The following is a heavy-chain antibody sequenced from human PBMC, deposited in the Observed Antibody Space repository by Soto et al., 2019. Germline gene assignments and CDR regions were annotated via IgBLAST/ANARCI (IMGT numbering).Heavy chain of an antibody. Sequence: RLASAASRESVYMSGMHWLCQTPGKGLVWVSRIKGDGSTTTYADSVKGRFTISRDNAKNTLYLQMNSLGAEDTAVYYCAKDLLLTVLRYFDWSTTYGMDVWGQGTTVTVSS. J-gene: IGHJ6*02. CDR1: RESVYMSG. CDR3: AKDLLLTVLRYFDWSTTYGMDV. V-gene: IGHV3-74*01. CDR2: IKGDGSTT. D-gene: IGHD3-9*01.